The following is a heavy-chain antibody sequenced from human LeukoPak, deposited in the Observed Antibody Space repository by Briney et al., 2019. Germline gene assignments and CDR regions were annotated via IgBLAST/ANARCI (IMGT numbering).Heavy chain of an antibody. CDR1: GFTFVSYA. V-gene: IGHV3-23*01. Sequence: GGSLRLSCAASGFTFVSYAMSWVRQAPGKGLEWVSAISGGGETIYYADSVKGRFAISRDNSKNTLYLQMNGLRAEDTAIYYCAKDLNGDGGSLYYWGQGTLVTVPS. J-gene: IGHJ4*02. CDR2: ISGGGETI. CDR3: AKDLNGDGGSLYY. D-gene: IGHD1-26*01.